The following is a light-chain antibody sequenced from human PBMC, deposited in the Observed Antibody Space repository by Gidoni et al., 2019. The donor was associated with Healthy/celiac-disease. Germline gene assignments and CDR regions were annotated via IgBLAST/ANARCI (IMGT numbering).Light chain of an antibody. CDR3: QQRSNWPPMYT. V-gene: IGKV3-11*01. J-gene: IGKJ2*01. CDR1: QSVSSY. Sequence: EIVLTQSPATLSLSPAERATLSCRASQSVSSYLAWYQQKPGQAPRLLIYDASNRATGIPARFSGSGSGTDFTLTISSLEPEDFAVYYCQQRSNWPPMYTFGQGTKLEIK. CDR2: DAS.